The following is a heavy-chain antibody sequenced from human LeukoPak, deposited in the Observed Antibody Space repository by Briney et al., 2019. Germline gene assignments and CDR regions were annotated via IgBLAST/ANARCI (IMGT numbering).Heavy chain of an antibody. CDR1: GGTFSSYA. V-gene: IGHV1-46*01. J-gene: IGHJ4*02. CDR3: ARGSGSSPDY. CDR2: INPSGGST. Sequence: ASVKVSCKASGGTFSSYAISWVRQAPGQGLEWMGIINPSGGSTIYAQKFQGRVTMTRDTSTSTIYMELSSLRSEDTAVYYCARGSGSSPDYWGQGTLVTVSS. D-gene: IGHD1-26*01.